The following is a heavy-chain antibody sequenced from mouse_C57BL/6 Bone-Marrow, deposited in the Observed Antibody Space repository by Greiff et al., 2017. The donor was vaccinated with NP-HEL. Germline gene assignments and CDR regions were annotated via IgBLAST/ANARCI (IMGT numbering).Heavy chain of an antibody. V-gene: IGHV5-6*02. CDR1: GFTFSSYG. Sequence: EVNVVESGGDLVKPGGSLKLSCAASGFTFSSYGMSWVRQTPDKRLEWVATISSGGSYTYYPDSVKGRFTISRDNAKNTLYLQMSSLKSEDTAMYYCARRGNWDEGYAMDYWGQGTSVTVSS. D-gene: IGHD4-1*01. CDR3: ARRGNWDEGYAMDY. CDR2: ISSGGSYT. J-gene: IGHJ4*01.